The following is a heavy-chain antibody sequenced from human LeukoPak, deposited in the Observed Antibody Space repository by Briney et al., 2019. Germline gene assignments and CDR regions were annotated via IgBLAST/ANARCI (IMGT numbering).Heavy chain of an antibody. D-gene: IGHD1-26*01. V-gene: IGHV4-31*03. J-gene: IGHJ4*02. CDR1: GGSISSGGYH. CDR3: AMGVGTDDY. CDR2: IYYSGST. Sequence: PSETLSLPCTVSGGSISSGGYHWSWICQQAGKGLEWIGYIYYSGSTYYNPSLKSRVTISVDTSKNQFSLKLSSVTAADTAVYYCAMGVGTDDYWGQGTLVTVSS.